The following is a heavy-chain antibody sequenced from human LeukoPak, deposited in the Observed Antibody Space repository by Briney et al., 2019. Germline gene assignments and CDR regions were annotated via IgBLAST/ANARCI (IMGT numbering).Heavy chain of an antibody. J-gene: IGHJ6*03. CDR1: GGTFSSYA. V-gene: IGHV1-69*05. Sequence: GASVKVSCKASGGTFSSYAISWVRQAPGQGLEWMGGIIPIFGTANYAQKFQGRVTITTDESTSTAYMELSSPRSEDTAVYYCAGNRDGYNYYYYYYMDVWGKGTTVTVSS. D-gene: IGHD5-24*01. CDR2: IIPIFGTA. CDR3: AGNRDGYNYYYYYYMDV.